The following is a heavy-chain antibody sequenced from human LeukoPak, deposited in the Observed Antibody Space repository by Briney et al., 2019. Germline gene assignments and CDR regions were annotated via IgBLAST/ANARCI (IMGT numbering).Heavy chain of an antibody. J-gene: IGHJ6*04. CDR2: ISAYNGNT. CDR3: ARAEDIVVVPATIRKNGVDDHYYYGMDV. V-gene: IGHV1-18*01. CDR1: GYTFTSYG. D-gene: IGHD2-2*01. Sequence: ASVKVSCKASGYTFTSYGISWVRQAPGQGLEWMGWISAYNGNTNYAQKLQGRVAMTTDTSTSTAYMELRSLRSEDTAVYYCARAEDIVVVPATIRKNGVDDHYYYGMDVWGKGTTVTVSS.